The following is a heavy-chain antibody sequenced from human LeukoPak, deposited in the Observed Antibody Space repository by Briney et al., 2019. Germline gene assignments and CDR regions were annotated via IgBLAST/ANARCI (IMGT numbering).Heavy chain of an antibody. CDR1: GFTFSSYE. Sequence: GGSLRLSCAASGFTFSSYEMNWVRQAPGEGLEWVSYISSSGSTIYYADSVKGRFTISRDNAKNSLYLQMNSLRAEDTAVYYCARERGYIQKDDYWGQGTLVTVSS. D-gene: IGHD5-18*01. CDR3: ARERGYIQKDDY. J-gene: IGHJ4*02. V-gene: IGHV3-48*03. CDR2: ISSSGSTI.